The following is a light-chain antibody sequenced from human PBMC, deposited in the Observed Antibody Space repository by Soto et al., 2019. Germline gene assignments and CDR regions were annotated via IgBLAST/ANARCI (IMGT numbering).Light chain of an antibody. J-gene: IGKJ3*01. CDR1: QDISNY. CDR2: DAS. Sequence: DIQMTQSPSSLSASVGDRVTITCQASQDISNYLNWYQQKPGKAPKLLIYDASNLETGVPSRFSGSGSGTDFTFTIRSLQPEYIATYYCQQYDNLPFTFVPGTKLYIK. CDR3: QQYDNLPFT. V-gene: IGKV1-33*01.